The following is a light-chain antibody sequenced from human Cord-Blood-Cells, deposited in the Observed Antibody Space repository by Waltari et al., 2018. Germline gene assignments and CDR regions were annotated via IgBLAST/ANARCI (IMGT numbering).Light chain of an antibody. V-gene: IGKV3-15*01. J-gene: IGKJ1*01. CDR3: QQYNNWPPWT. Sequence: EIVMTQSPATLSVSPGERATLSCRASQSVSSNLAWYQQKPGQAPRLLIYGASPRATGIPARFRGSGSGTEFTLTISRLQSEDFAGYYCQQYNNWPPWTFGQGTTVEI. CDR2: GAS. CDR1: QSVSSN.